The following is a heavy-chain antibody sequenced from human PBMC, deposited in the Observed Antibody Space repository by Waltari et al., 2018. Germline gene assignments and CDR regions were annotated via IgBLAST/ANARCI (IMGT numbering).Heavy chain of an antibody. D-gene: IGHD3-10*01. V-gene: IGHV4-38-2*02. CDR2: IYHSGST. CDR1: GYY. CDR3: ARDLWFREGDY. Sequence: GYYWGWIRQPPGKGLEWIGSIYHSGSTYYNPSLKSRVTISVDTSKNQFSLKLSSVTAADTAVYYCARDLWFREGDYWGQGTLVTVSS. J-gene: IGHJ4*02.